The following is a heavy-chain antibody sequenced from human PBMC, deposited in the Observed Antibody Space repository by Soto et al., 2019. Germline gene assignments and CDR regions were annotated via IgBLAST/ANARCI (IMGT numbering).Heavy chain of an antibody. CDR1: GFTFTSSA. J-gene: IGHJ5*02. CDR3: AASPSYYDFWSGYEPSWFDP. D-gene: IGHD3-3*01. CDR2: IVVGSGNT. Sequence: GASVKVSCKASGFTFTSSAVPWVRQARGQRREWIVCIVVGSGNTNYAQKFQERVTITRDMSKSIADMKLSSLRSEDTAVYYCAASPSYYDFWSGYEPSWFDPWGQGTLVTVSS. V-gene: IGHV1-58*01.